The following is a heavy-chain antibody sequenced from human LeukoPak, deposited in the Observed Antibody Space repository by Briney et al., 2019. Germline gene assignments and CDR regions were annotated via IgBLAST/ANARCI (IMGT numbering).Heavy chain of an antibody. V-gene: IGHV4-61*02. D-gene: IGHD2-21*01. CDR1: GGSISSGSYY. CDR2: IYTSGST. CDR3: VRWQYCGGNCFFSAFDI. Sequence: SETLSLTCTVSGGSISSGSYYWSWIRQPAGKGLEWIGRIYTSGSTNYNPSLKSRVTISVDTSKNQFSLKLNSVTAADTAIYYCVRWQYCGGNCFFSAFDIWGQGKMVTVSS. J-gene: IGHJ3*02.